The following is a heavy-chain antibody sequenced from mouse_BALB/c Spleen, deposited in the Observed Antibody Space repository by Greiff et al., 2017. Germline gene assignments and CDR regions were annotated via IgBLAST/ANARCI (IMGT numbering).Heavy chain of an antibody. CDR1: GFTFSDYY. CDR2: INSNGGST. D-gene: IGHD1-1*01. J-gene: IGHJ1*01. CDR3: ARYYGSRYFDV. V-gene: IGHV5-6-3*01. Sequence: EVMLVESGGGLVKPGGSLKLSCAAAGFTFSDYYMYWGRQTPEKRLELVATINSNGGSTYYPDSVKGRFTISRDNAKNTLYLQMSSLKSEDTAMYYCARYYGSRYFDVWGAGTTVTVSS.